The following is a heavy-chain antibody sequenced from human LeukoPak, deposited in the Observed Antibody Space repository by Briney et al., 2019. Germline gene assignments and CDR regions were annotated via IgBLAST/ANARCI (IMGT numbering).Heavy chain of an antibody. Sequence: GGSLRLSCAASGFTFSSYGMHWVRQAPGKGLEWVAVIWYDGSNKYYADSVKGRFTISRDKSKNTLYLQMNSLRAEDTAVYYCARGGGYDSSGYYNYWGQGTLVTVSS. D-gene: IGHD3-22*01. CDR3: ARGGGYDSSGYYNY. CDR1: GFTFSSYG. J-gene: IGHJ4*02. V-gene: IGHV3-33*01. CDR2: IWYDGSNK.